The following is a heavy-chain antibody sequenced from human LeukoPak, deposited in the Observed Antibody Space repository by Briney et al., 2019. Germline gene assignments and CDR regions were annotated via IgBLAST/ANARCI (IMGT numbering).Heavy chain of an antibody. D-gene: IGHD3-3*01. J-gene: IGHJ2*01. CDR3: ARDVRAVFGVTIKTTNWYFDL. Sequence: TSETLSLTCTVSGGSISSYYWSWIRQPPGKGLEWIGSMYYSGSTNYKPSLKSRVTISVDTSKNQFSLKLSSVTAADTAVYYCARDVRAVFGVTIKTTNWYFDLWGRGTLVTVSS. CDR1: GGSISSYY. CDR2: MYYSGST. V-gene: IGHV4-59*01.